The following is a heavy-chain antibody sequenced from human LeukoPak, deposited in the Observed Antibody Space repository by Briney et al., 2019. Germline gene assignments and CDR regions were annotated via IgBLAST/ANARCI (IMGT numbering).Heavy chain of an antibody. J-gene: IGHJ5*02. D-gene: IGHD3-22*01. CDR1: GGSISSSSYY. CDR2: IYYSGST. Sequence: PSETLSLTCTVSGGSISSSSYYWGWIRQPPGKGLEWVGSIYYSGSTYYNPSLKSRVTISVDTSKNQFSLKLSSVTAADTAVYYCARDYYDSSGYYGPGWFDPWGQGTLVTVSS. V-gene: IGHV4-39*07. CDR3: ARDYYDSSGYYGPGWFDP.